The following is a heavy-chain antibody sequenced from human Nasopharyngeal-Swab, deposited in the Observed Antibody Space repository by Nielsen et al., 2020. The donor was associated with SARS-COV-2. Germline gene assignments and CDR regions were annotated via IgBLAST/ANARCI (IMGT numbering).Heavy chain of an antibody. CDR2: ISSNGGST. Sequence: GGSLRLSCSASGFTFSSYAMHWVRQAPGKGLEYVSAISSNGGSTYYADSVKGRFTISRDNSKNTLYLQMSSLRAEDTAVYYCVKNAVVAAKGYWGQGTLVTVSS. CDR3: VKNAVVAAKGY. J-gene: IGHJ4*02. CDR1: GFTFSSYA. V-gene: IGHV3-64D*06. D-gene: IGHD2-15*01.